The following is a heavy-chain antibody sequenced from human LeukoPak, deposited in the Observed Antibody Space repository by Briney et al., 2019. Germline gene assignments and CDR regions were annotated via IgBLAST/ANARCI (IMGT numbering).Heavy chain of an antibody. Sequence: PGGSLRLSCAASGFTFKSFGMHWVRQAPGKGLEWVAVTSSDGNIKYYADSVKGRFTISRDNSKNTLYLQMNSLRGEDTGVYYCARDPVPATARHFDYWGQGTLVTVSS. CDR1: GFTFKSFG. V-gene: IGHV3-30*03. CDR2: TSSDGNIK. CDR3: ARDPVPATARHFDY. J-gene: IGHJ4*02. D-gene: IGHD1-1*01.